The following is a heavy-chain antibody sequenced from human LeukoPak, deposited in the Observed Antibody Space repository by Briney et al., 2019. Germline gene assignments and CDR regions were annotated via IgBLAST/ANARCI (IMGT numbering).Heavy chain of an antibody. CDR1: GDSISTGGYY. CDR3: ARVIVVVPIGVYHYYAMDV. J-gene: IGHJ6*02. CDR2: IYYSGST. Sequence: SQTLSLTCTVSGDSISTGGYYWAWIRQHRERGLEWIWYIYYSGSTHYNPSLQSRVTISVDTSKNQFSLNLNSVTAADTAVYYCARVIVVVPIGVYHYYAMDVWGQGTTVTVSS. D-gene: IGHD2-2*01. V-gene: IGHV4-31*03.